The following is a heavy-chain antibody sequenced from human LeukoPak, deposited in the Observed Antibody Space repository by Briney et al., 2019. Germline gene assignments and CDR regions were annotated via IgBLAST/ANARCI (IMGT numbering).Heavy chain of an antibody. CDR3: ARGGDGTGYYYYMVV. Sequence: SGTLSLTCAVSGGSISDANWWSWVRQPPGKGLEWIGEIYHSGRTNYNPSLKSRVTISVDKSKNQFSLKLRSVTAADTAVYYCARGGDGTGYYYYMVVWGKGTTVTVSS. V-gene: IGHV4-4*02. J-gene: IGHJ6*03. D-gene: IGHD3-10*01. CDR1: GGSISDANW. CDR2: IYHSGRT.